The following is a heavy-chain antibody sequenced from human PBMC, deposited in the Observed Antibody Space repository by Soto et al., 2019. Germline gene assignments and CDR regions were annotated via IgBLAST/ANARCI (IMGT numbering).Heavy chain of an antibody. J-gene: IGHJ6*02. V-gene: IGHV1-69*06. CDR1: GGTFSSYA. CDR2: IIPIFGTA. Sequence: QVQLVQSGAEVKKPGSSVKVSCKASGGTFSSYAISWVRQAPGQGLEWMGGIIPIFGTANYAQKFQGRVTTTAHKTTSLACTGLSSVRSEDRAVSYCASTVTTVKCSEGYSVTEVWVQETTVTVS. D-gene: IGHD4-4*01. CDR3: ASTVTTVKCSEGYSVTEV.